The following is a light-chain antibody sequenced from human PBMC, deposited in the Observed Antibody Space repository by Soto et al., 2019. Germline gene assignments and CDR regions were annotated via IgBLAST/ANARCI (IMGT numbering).Light chain of an antibody. CDR1: QSLLHSNGYNY. Sequence: DIVMTQSPLSLPVTPGEPASISCRSSQSLLHSNGYNYLDWYLQKPGQSPQLLIYLGSNRASGVPDRFSGGGSGTDIPLKISRVEAEDVGVYYGLQALQTPYTFGQGTKLEIK. V-gene: IGKV2-28*01. J-gene: IGKJ2*01. CDR3: LQALQTPYT. CDR2: LGS.